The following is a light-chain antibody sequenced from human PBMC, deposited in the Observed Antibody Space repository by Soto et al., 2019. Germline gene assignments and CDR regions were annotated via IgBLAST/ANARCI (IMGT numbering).Light chain of an antibody. J-gene: IGLJ1*01. CDR3: FSYRSSRTLYV. CDR1: SSDVGGYNY. Sequence: QSVLTQPASVSGSPGQSITTSCTGTSSDVGGYNYVSWYQQHPGKAPKLMIYDVSDRPSGVSDRFSGSKSGNTASLTISGLQTEDEADYYCFSYRSSRTLYVFGTGTKVTVL. CDR2: DVS. V-gene: IGLV2-14*01.